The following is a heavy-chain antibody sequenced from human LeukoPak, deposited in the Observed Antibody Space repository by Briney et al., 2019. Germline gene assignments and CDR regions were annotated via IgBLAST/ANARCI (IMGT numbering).Heavy chain of an antibody. CDR2: IRSDSKTI. CDR3: ARDYNWVFDY. CDR1: GFTFSSYS. J-gene: IGHJ4*02. Sequence: GSLRLSCAASGFTFSSYSMNWVRQAPGKGLEWVSHIRSDSKTIVYADSVKGRFTISRDNAKNSLSLQMNSLRAEDTAVYYCARDYNWVFDYWGQGTLVTVSS. D-gene: IGHD1-20*01. V-gene: IGHV3-48*01.